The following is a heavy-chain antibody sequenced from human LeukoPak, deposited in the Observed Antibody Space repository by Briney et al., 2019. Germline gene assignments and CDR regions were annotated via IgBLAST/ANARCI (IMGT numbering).Heavy chain of an antibody. D-gene: IGHD3-10*01. Sequence: SETLSLTCTVSAGSISSYYWSWIRQPPGKGLEWIGYIYYSGSTNYNPSLKSRVTISVDTSKNQFSLKLSSVTAADTAVYYCARRPSRVRGVTSYYFDYWGQGTLVTVSS. CDR2: IYYSGST. CDR3: ARRPSRVRGVTSYYFDY. J-gene: IGHJ4*02. V-gene: IGHV4-59*12. CDR1: AGSISSYY.